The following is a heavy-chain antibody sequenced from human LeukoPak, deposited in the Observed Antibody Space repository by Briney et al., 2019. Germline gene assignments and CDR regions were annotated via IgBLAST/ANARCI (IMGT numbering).Heavy chain of an antibody. CDR2: INHSGST. J-gene: IGHJ4*02. D-gene: IGHD1-26*01. CDR1: GGSFSGYY. CDR3: GGGERELPPDY. Sequence: SETLSLTCAVYGGSFSGYYWSWIRQPPGKGLEWIGEINHSGSTNYNPSLKSRVTISVDTSKNQFSLKLSSVTAADTAVYYCGGGERELPPDYWGQGTLVTVSS. V-gene: IGHV4-34*01.